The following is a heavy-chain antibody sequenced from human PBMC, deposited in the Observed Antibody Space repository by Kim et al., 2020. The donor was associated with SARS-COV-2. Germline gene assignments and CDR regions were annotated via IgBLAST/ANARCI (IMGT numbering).Heavy chain of an antibody. V-gene: IGHV3-30*04. J-gene: IGHJ1*01. CDR3: ARDSATYYYDSSGYSGYFQH. CDR2: ISYDGSNK. CDR1: GFTFSSYA. D-gene: IGHD3-22*01. Sequence: GGSLRLSCAASGFTFSSYAMHWVRQAPGKGLEWVAVISYDGSNKYYADSVKGRFTISRDNSKNTLYLQMNSLRAEDTAVYYCARDSATYYYDSSGYSGYFQHWGQGTLVTVSS.